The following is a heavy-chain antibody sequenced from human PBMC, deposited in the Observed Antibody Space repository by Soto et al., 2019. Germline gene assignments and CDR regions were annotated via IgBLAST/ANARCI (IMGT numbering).Heavy chain of an antibody. CDR3: ARDGDYDILTGYNWFDP. V-gene: IGHV3-21*01. CDR2: ISSSSSYI. D-gene: IGHD3-9*01. CDR1: GFTFSSYS. J-gene: IGHJ5*02. Sequence: GVLRLACAASGFTFSSYSMNWVRQAPGKGLEWVSSISSSSSYIYYADSVKGRFTISRDNAKNSLYLQMNSLRAEDTAVYYCARDGDYDILTGYNWFDPWGQGTLVTASS.